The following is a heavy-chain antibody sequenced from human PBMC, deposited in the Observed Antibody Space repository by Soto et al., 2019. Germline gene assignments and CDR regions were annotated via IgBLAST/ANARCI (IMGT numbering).Heavy chain of an antibody. J-gene: IGHJ3*02. V-gene: IGHV3-21*01. CDR1: GFTFSSYS. D-gene: IGHD5-12*01. CDR2: ISSSSSYI. Sequence: GESLKISCAASGFTFSSYSMNWVRQAPGKGLEWVSSISSSSSYIYYADSVKGRFTISRDNAKNSLYLQMNSLRAEDTAVYYCASYSGYEPNAFDIWGQGTMVTVSS. CDR3: ASYSGYEPNAFDI.